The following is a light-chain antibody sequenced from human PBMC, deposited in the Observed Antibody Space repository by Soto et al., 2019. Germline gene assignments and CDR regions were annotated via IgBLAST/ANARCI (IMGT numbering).Light chain of an antibody. J-gene: IGKJ1*01. V-gene: IGKV1-5*03. CDR1: QSISSW. Sequence: DIQMTQSPSTLSASVGDRVTITCRASQSISSWLAWYQQKPGKAPKLLIYKASSLESGVQSRFSGSGSGTEFTLTSSSLQPDDFATYYCQQYKSFSWTFGQGTKGEIK. CDR3: QQYKSFSWT. CDR2: KAS.